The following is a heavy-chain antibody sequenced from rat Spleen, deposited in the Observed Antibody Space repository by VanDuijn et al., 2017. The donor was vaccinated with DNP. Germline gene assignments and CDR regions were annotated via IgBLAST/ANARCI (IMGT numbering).Heavy chain of an antibody. J-gene: IGHJ4*01. CDR3: ARSGFSAMDA. D-gene: IGHD4-4*01. CDR1: GYTFTSYY. CDR2: INTGSGGT. V-gene: IGHV1-43*01. Sequence: QVQLQQSGAELAKPGSSVKISCKASGYTFTSYYIGWIKQTTGQGLEYIGYINTGSGGTNYNEKFKGKATLTVDKSSSTAFMQRSSLTPDDSAVYYCARSGFSAMDAWGQGTSVTVSS.